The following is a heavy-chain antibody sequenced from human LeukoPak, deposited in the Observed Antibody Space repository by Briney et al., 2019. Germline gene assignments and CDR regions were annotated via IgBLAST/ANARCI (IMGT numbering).Heavy chain of an antibody. CDR2: ISGSGGST. Sequence: GGPLRLSCATSGFTFSTYAMSWVRQAPGKGLEWVSAISGSGGSTYYADSVKGRFTISRDNSKNTLHLQMNSLRAEDTAVYYCAKASGSYAFDYWGQGTLVTVSS. CDR3: AKASGSYAFDY. CDR1: GFTFSTYA. D-gene: IGHD1-26*01. J-gene: IGHJ4*02. V-gene: IGHV3-23*01.